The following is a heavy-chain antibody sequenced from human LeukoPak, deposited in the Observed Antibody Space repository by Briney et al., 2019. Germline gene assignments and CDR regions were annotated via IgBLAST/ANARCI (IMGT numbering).Heavy chain of an antibody. V-gene: IGHV5-51*01. CDR1: GFNFTAYW. J-gene: IGHJ5*01. D-gene: IGHD3-22*01. CDR2: SHPINSDT. CDR3: ARHQYYYDSSGNYGWFDS. Sequence: GESLKISCKGSGFNFTAYWIAWVRQMPGKGLEWMGISHPINSDTKYSPPFQGQVTISADKSSSTAYLQWNSLKASDTAMYYCARHQYYYDSSGNYGWFDSWGQGTLVTVSS.